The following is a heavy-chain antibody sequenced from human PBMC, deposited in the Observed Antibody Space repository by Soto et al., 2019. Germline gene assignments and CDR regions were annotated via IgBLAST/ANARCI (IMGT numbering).Heavy chain of an antibody. Sequence: ASVKVSCKTSGYFFTSYYIHWVRQAPGQGLEWMGWINPNNGGTDSAQKFQGRVTMTSDTSINTAYMEITSLRSDDTALYYCAREVTYGGGSFSLGLWGQGTLVTVSS. J-gene: IGHJ4*02. CDR2: INPNNGGT. CDR3: AREVTYGGGSFSLGL. V-gene: IGHV1-2*02. CDR1: GYFFTSYY. D-gene: IGHD3-10*01.